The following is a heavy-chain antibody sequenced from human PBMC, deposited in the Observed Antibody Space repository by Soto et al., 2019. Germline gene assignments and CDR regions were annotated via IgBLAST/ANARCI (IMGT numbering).Heavy chain of an antibody. CDR2: IKQDGSEK. V-gene: IGHV3-7*05. CDR3: AKDLAPLVPAAMGRSYGMDD. Sequence: EVQLVESGGGLVQPGGSLRLSCAASGFTFSSYWMSWVRQAPGKGLEWVANIKQDGSEKYYVDSVKGRFTISRDNAKNSMYLQMNSLTAEDTAVYYCAKDLAPLVPAAMGRSYGMDDWGQGTTVTVSS. J-gene: IGHJ6*02. CDR1: GFTFSSYW. D-gene: IGHD2-2*01.